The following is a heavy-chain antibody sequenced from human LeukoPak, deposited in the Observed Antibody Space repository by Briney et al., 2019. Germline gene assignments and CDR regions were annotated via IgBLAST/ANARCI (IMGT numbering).Heavy chain of an antibody. Sequence: ASVKVSCKASGYTFTSYYMHWVRQAPGQGLEWMGIINPSGGSTSYAQKLQGRVTMTTDTSTSTAYMELRSLRSDDTAVYYCARDRAYYDSSGYSYPFADFRGLDYWGQGTLVTVSS. CDR3: ARDRAYYDSSGYSYPFADFRGLDY. CDR2: INPSGGST. V-gene: IGHV1-46*01. J-gene: IGHJ4*02. D-gene: IGHD3-22*01. CDR1: GYTFTSYY.